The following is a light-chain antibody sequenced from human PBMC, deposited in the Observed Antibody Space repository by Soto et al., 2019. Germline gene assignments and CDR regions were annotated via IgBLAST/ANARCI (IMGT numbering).Light chain of an antibody. CDR2: GTS. CDR1: QSLSSGY. CDR3: QQYSTSPRT. Sequence: EMGLNQSPATLSVSQGERATLSCRASQSLSSGYLAWYQQKRGQAPRLLIYGTSSRATGIPDRFSGSGSGTDFTLTISRLEPEDLAVYYCQQYSTSPRTFGQGTKVDIK. J-gene: IGKJ1*01. V-gene: IGKV3-20*01.